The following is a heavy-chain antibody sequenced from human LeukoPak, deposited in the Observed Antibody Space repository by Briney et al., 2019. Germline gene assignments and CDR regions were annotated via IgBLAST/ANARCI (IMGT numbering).Heavy chain of an antibody. Sequence: SVKVSCKASGGTFSSHTISWVRQAPGQGLEWMGRIIPILGIANYAQRFQGRVTITADKSTSTAYMELSSLRSEDTAVYYCATLPSSYCGGDCYPRVWGQGTLVTVSS. CDR1: GGTFSSHT. CDR3: ATLPSSYCGGDCYPRV. J-gene: IGHJ4*02. D-gene: IGHD2-21*02. V-gene: IGHV1-69*02. CDR2: IIPILGIA.